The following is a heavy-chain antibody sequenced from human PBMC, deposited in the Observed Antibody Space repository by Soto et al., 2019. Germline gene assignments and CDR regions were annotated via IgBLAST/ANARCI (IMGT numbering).Heavy chain of an antibody. CDR1: GFTFSSYA. J-gene: IGHJ6*02. Sequence: GGSLRLSCAASGFTFSSYAMSWVRQAPGKGLEWVSAISGSGGSTYYADSEKGRFTISRDNSKNTLYLQMNSLRAEDTAVYYCAKVSGAAYYYYGMDVWGQGTTVTVSS. CDR3: AKVSGAAYYYYGMDV. D-gene: IGHD3-10*01. CDR2: ISGSGGST. V-gene: IGHV3-23*01.